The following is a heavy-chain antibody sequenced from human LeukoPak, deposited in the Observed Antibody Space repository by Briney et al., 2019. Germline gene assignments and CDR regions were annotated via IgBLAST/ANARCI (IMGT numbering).Heavy chain of an antibody. CDR3: AKDRPNYFGTNGHYYRRDGDF. J-gene: IGHJ4*02. CDR1: EFTFSIYA. Sequence: PGGSLRLSCAASEFTFSIYAMSWVRQAPGRGLEWVASITSTGESTWYAGSVKGRFTISRDNSKYTVYLQMNSLRAEDTAIYYCAKDRPNYFGTNGHYYRRDGDFWGQGTLVTASS. D-gene: IGHD3-22*01. V-gene: IGHV3-23*01. CDR2: ITSTGEST.